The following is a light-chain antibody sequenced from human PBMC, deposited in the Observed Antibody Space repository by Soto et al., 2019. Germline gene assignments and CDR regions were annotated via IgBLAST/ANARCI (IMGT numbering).Light chain of an antibody. Sequence: QSALTQPRSVSGSPGQSVTISCTGTSSDVGGYNYVSWYQQHPGKAPKFIIYDVSKRPSGVPDRFSGSKSANTASLTISGLLAEDEADYYCCSYAGNYFVIFGGGTKLTVL. CDR1: SSDVGGYNY. CDR3: CSYAGNYFVI. V-gene: IGLV2-11*01. J-gene: IGLJ2*01. CDR2: DVS.